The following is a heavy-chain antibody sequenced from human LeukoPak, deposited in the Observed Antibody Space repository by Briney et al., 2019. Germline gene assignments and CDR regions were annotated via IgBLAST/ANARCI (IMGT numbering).Heavy chain of an antibody. CDR2: ISGSGGST. CDR1: GFTFSSYA. V-gene: IGHV3-23*01. Sequence: GGSLRLSCAASGFTFSSYAMSWVRQAPGKGLERVSAISGSGGSTYYADSVKGRFTISRDNSKNTLYLQMNSLRAEDTAVYYCARVGYCSGGSCSKTDAFDIWGQGTMVTVSS. D-gene: IGHD2-15*01. CDR3: ARVGYCSGGSCSKTDAFDI. J-gene: IGHJ3*02.